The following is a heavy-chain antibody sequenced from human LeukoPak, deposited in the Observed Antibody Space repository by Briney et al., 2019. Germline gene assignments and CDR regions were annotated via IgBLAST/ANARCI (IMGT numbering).Heavy chain of an antibody. J-gene: IGHJ4*02. CDR1: GYTFTGYY. D-gene: IGHD2-2*01. CDR3: AKVHCISTNCNHIWTYFDY. V-gene: IGHV1-18*04. Sequence: ASVKVSCKASGYTFTGYYMHWVRQAPGQGLEWMGWISAYNGNTNYAQKLQGRVTMTTDTSTSTAYMELRSLRSDDTAVYYCAKVHCISTNCNHIWTYFDYWGQGTLVTVSS. CDR2: ISAYNGNT.